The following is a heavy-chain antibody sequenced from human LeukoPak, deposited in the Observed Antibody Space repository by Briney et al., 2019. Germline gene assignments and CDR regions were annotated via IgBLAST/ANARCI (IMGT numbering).Heavy chain of an antibody. D-gene: IGHD1-26*01. J-gene: IGHJ4*02. Sequence: GESLKISCKDSGHTFTHYWIAWVRQMPGKGLEWMGMIYPGDSSTRYSPSFEGQVTISADTSISTAYLQWSSLQAADTAMYYCPRQVGATGHFDLWGQGTLVTVSS. V-gene: IGHV5-51*01. CDR3: PRQVGATGHFDL. CDR2: IYPGDSST. CDR1: GHTFTHYW.